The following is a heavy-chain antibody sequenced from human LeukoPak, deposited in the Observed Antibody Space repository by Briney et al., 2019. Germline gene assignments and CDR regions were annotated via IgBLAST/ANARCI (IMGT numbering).Heavy chain of an antibody. V-gene: IGHV3-9*01. D-gene: IGHD6-19*01. CDR1: GFTFDDYA. J-gene: IGHJ4*02. CDR2: ISWNSGSI. Sequence: GRSLRLSCAASGFTFDDYAMHWVRQAPGKGLEWVSGISWNSGSIGYADSVKGRFTISRDNSKNTLYLQMNSLRAEDTAVYYCAKGGGSSGWHRWVDQWGQGTLVTVSS. CDR3: AKGGGSSGWHRWVDQ.